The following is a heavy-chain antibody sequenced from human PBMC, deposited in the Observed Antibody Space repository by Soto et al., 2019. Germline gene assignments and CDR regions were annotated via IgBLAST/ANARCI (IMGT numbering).Heavy chain of an antibody. J-gene: IGHJ5*02. D-gene: IGHD6-19*01. CDR3: ARDLWRAVADHHWFDP. Sequence: GASVKVSCKASGYTFTSYYMHWVRQAPGQGLEWMGIINPSGGSTSYAQKFQGRVTMTRDTSTSTVYMELSSLRSEDTAVYYCARDLWRAVADHHWFDPWGQGTLVTVSS. CDR2: INPSGGST. CDR1: GYTFTSYY. V-gene: IGHV1-46*01.